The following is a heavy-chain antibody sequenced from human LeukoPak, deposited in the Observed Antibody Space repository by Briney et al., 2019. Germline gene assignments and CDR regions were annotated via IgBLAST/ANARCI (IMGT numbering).Heavy chain of an antibody. CDR2: IYYSGST. V-gene: IGHV4-59*01. CDR3: AGDYYGSGRSPY. D-gene: IGHD3-10*01. CDR1: GGSISSYY. Sequence: SETLSLTCTVSGGSISSYYWSWIRQPPGKGLEWIGYIYYSGSTNYNPSLKCRVTISVDTSKNQFSLKLSSVTAADTAVYYCAGDYYGSGRSPYWGQGTLVTVSS. J-gene: IGHJ4*02.